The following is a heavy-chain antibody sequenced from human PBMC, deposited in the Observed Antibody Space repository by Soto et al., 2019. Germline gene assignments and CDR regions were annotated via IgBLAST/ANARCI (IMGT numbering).Heavy chain of an antibody. D-gene: IGHD5-12*01. Sequence: GASVKVSCKASGYSFTNYYMHWVRQAPGQGLEWMGTINAGGGYTTYAQRFQGRVTMTRDTSTSTAYMELSSLRSEDTAVYYCARGGGIVATIEEYYYYGMDVWGQGTTVTVSS. J-gene: IGHJ6*02. V-gene: IGHV1-46*01. CDR1: GYSFTNYY. CDR2: INAGGGYT. CDR3: ARGGGIVATIEEYYYYGMDV.